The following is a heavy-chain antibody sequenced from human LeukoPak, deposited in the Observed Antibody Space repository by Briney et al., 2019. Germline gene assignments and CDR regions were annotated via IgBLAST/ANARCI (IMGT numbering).Heavy chain of an antibody. CDR2: IYTSGST. Sequence: SETLSLTCTVSGGSISSYYWSWIRQPAGKGLEWIGRIYTSGSTNYNPSLKSRVTMSVDTSKNQFSLKLSSVTAADTAVYYCARDNYYYDSSGYPLDYWGQGTLVTVSS. CDR3: ARDNYYYDSSGYPLDY. CDR1: GGSISSYY. J-gene: IGHJ4*02. V-gene: IGHV4-4*07. D-gene: IGHD3-22*01.